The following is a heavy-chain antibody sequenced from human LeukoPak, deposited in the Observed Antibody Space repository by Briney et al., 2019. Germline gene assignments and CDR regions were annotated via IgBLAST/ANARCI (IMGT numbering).Heavy chain of an antibody. CDR3: ARGRDIVVVVAARGMDV. CDR2: INHSGST. D-gene: IGHD2-15*01. J-gene: IGHJ6*02. V-gene: IGHV4-34*01. CDR1: GGSFSGYY. Sequence: ETLSLTCAVYGGSFSGYYWSWIRQPPGKGLEWIGEINHSGSTNYNPSLKSRVTISVDTSKNQFSLKLSSVTAADTAVYYCARGRDIVVVVAARGMDVWGQGTTVTVSS.